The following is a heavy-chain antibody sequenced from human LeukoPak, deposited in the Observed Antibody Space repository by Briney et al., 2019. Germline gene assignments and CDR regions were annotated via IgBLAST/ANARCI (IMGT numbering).Heavy chain of an antibody. J-gene: IGHJ6*03. V-gene: IGHV4-61*02. D-gene: IGHD5-18*01. CDR1: GDSISSGDHY. CDR3: ARVSFGYSYHMGIGTYYYYMDV. CDR2: IYTSGST. Sequence: SETLSLTCTVSGDSISSGDHYWTWIRQPAGKGLEWIGRIYTSGSTNYNPSLKSRVTMSVDTSKNQFSLKLSSVTAADTAVYYCARVSFGYSYHMGIGTYYYYMDVWGKGTTVTVSS.